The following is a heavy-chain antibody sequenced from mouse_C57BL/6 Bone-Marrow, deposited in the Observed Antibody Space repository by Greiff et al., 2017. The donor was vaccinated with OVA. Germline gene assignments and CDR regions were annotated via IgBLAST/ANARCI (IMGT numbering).Heavy chain of an antibody. V-gene: IGHV5-4*01. CDR3: ARDFAMDY. Sequence: EVQLVESGGGLVKPGGSLKLSCAASGFTFSSYAMSWVRQTPEKRLEWVATISDGGSYTYYPDNVKGRFTISRDNAKNNLYLQMSHLKSEDTAMYYCARDFAMDYWGQGTSVTVSS. CDR2: ISDGGSYT. CDR1: GFTFSSYA. J-gene: IGHJ4*01.